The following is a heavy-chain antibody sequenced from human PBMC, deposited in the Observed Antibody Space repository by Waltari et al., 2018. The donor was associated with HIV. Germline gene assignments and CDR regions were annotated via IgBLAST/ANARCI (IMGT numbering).Heavy chain of an antibody. CDR3: ARGLTQQQPPFFDY. V-gene: IGHV3-30-3*01. J-gene: IGHJ4*02. D-gene: IGHD6-13*01. CDR1: GFPFSSYA. CDR2: ISYDGSNQ. Sequence: VQLVESGGGVVQPGRSLRLSCAASGFPFSSYAMHWVRQTPGKGLEWVAVISYDGSNQYYGDSVKGRFTISRDNSKNTLYLQMNSLRAEDTAVYYCARGLTQQQPPFFDYWGQGTLVTVSS.